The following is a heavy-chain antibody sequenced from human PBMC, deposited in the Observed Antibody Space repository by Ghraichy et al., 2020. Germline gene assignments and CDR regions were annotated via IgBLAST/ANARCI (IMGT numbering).Heavy chain of an antibody. V-gene: IGHV3-23*01. CDR3: AKHFGSSGYQHAFDL. Sequence: GGSLRLSCAASGFTFRSYATGWVRQAPGKGLEWVSTMSGSGDNAFYADSVNGRFTISRDNLKNTLYLQMNSLSAEDTAVYYCAKHFGSSGYQHAFDLWGQGTMVSVSS. CDR2: MSGSGDNA. CDR1: GFTFRSYA. D-gene: IGHD3-22*01. J-gene: IGHJ3*01.